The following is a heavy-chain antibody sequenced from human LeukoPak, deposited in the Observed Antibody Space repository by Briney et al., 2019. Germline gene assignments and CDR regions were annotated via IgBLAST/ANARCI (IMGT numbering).Heavy chain of an antibody. J-gene: IGHJ6*02. D-gene: IGHD2-2*01. CDR3: AKDKWYCSSTSCYDYGMDV. CDR2: ISGDGGST. Sequence: GGSLRLSCAASGFTFYDYAMHWVRQAPGKGLEWVSLISGDGGSTYYADSVKGRFTISRDNSKNSLYLQMNSLRTEDTALYYCAKDKWYCSSTSCYDYGMDVWGQGTTVTVSS. V-gene: IGHV3-43*02. CDR1: GFTFYDYA.